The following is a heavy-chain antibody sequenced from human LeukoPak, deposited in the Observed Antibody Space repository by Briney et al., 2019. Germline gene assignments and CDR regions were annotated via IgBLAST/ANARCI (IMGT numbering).Heavy chain of an antibody. CDR1: GDTFTGYH. D-gene: IGHD6-19*01. Sequence: ASVKVSCKASGDTFTGYHMHWVRQAPGQGLGWMGWINPHSGGTNYAQKFQGRVTMTMDTAFITAYMELSRLRSDDTAVYYCARLHTSGDNNWGQGTLVTVSS. V-gene: IGHV1-2*02. CDR2: INPHSGGT. J-gene: IGHJ4*02. CDR3: ARLHTSGDNN.